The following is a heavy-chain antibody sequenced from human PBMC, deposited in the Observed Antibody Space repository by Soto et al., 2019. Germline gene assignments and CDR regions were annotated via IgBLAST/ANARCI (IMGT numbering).Heavy chain of an antibody. CDR2: IYYSGST. J-gene: IGHJ6*02. CDR1: GGSINSGDYY. D-gene: IGHD5-18*01. CDR3: AREGPDMIQLHYYGMDV. V-gene: IGHV4-30-4*01. Sequence: SETLSLPCTVSGGSINSGDYYWSWIRQKPGKGLEWIGYIYYSGSTYYNPSLKSRVTISVDTSKNQFSLKLSSVTAADTAVYYCAREGPDMIQLHYYGMDVWGQGTTVTVSS.